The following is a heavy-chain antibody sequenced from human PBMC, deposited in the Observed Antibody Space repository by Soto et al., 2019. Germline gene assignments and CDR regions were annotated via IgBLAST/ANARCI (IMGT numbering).Heavy chain of an antibody. CDR1: GITLRNYA. J-gene: IGHJ4*02. CDR2: ISDSGGST. V-gene: IGHV3-23*01. Sequence: EVQLLESGGGLVQPGESLRLSCAASGITLRNYAMSWVRQAPGKGLEWVSVISDSGGSTYYADSVKGRFTISRDNSKNSMYLQMSGLRVEDTAVYYWAKAEGVAASYCDYWGQGTLVIVAS. CDR3: AKAEGVAASYCDY. D-gene: IGHD2-15*01.